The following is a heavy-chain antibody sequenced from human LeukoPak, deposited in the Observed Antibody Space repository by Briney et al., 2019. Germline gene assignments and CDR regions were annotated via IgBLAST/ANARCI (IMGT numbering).Heavy chain of an antibody. J-gene: IGHJ5*02. CDR1: GGSFSGFF. V-gene: IGHV4-34*01. CDR3: ARDAAAGINWFDP. Sequence: SETPSLTCAVYGGSFSGFFWSCIRQPPGEGVEWVGEIKHSGSTNYNPSLKSRVTISVDTSKTQFSLKLSSVTAADTAVYYCARDAAAGINWFDPWGQGTLVTVSS. CDR2: IKHSGST. D-gene: IGHD6-13*01.